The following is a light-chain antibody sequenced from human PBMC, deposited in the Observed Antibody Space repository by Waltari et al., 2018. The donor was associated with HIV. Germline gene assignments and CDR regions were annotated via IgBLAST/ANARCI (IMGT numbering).Light chain of an antibody. CDR3: QVWDKSLYQVV. CDR1: TIGSKR. Sequence: SSALIQSPSVSVAPGRTARLTCGGHTIGSKRVNWYQPKTGKAPILFIYDDSDRPSGVPERFSGSSSGNTATLTIRSVEAGDEADYYCQVWDKSLYQVVFGGGTKVTVL. CDR2: DDS. V-gene: IGLV3-21*02. J-gene: IGLJ2*01.